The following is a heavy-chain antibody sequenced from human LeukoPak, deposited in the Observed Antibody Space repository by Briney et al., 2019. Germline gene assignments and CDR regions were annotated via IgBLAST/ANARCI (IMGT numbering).Heavy chain of an antibody. J-gene: IGHJ6*04. CDR3: AREGVEQWLVGRLDV. CDR2: IIPIFGTA. Sequence: SVKVSCKASGGTFSRYAISWVRQSPGQGLEWMGVIIPIFGTANYAQKFQGRVTITADESTSTAYMELSSLRSEDTAVYYCAREGVEQWLVGRLDVWRRGTTVTVSS. CDR1: GGTFSRYA. D-gene: IGHD6-19*01. V-gene: IGHV1-69*01.